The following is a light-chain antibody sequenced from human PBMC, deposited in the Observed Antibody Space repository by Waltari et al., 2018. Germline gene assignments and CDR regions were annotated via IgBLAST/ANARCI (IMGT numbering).Light chain of an antibody. J-gene: IGKJ1*01. CDR3: QKYVSLPAT. CDR1: QSVSRF. CDR2: DAS. V-gene: IGKV3-20*01. Sequence: EIVLTQSPGTLSLSPGERATLSCRASQSVSRFLAWYQQKPGQAPRLLIYDASTRATGIPDRFSGSGSGTDFSLTISRLEPKDFAVYYCQKYVSLPATFGQGTKVEIK.